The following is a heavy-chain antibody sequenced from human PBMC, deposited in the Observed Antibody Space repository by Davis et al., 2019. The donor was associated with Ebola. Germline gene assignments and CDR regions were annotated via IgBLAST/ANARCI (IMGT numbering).Heavy chain of an antibody. CDR3: ARDPHNYGYVRYYYFAMDV. D-gene: IGHD3-16*01. J-gene: IGHJ6*02. CDR2: ISSGRNTI. Sequence: GGSLRLSCAASGFTFSTYTMNWVRQAPGKGLEWISYISSGRNTISYADAVKGRFTISRDNVKNSLFLQMNSLRDEDTAVYYCARDPHNYGYVRYYYFAMDVWGQGTTVTVSS. CDR1: GFTFSTYT. V-gene: IGHV3-48*02.